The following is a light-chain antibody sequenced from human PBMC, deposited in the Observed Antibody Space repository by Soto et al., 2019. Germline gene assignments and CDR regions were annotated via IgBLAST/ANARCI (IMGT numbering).Light chain of an antibody. CDR2: EVT. J-gene: IGLJ1*01. CDR1: SSDVGRYDF. CDR3: ASYAGGNQV. Sequence: QSVLTQPASVSGSPGQSISISCTGTSSDVGRYDFVSWYQHHPGKVPKLMIYEVTKRPSGVPDRFSGSKSGNTASLTVSGLLPEDDADYYCASYAGGNQVFGTGTKVTVL. V-gene: IGLV2-8*01.